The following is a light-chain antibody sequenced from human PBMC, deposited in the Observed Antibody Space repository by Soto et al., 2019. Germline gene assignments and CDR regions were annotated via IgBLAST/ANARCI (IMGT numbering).Light chain of an antibody. CDR2: DVS. Sequence: IVLTHSPATLSLSPWKIATLSCRASQNISNYLIWYQHKPGQSPRLLIYDVSNRATDIPARFRGSGSGTNFSLTISSLEPEDVAVYYRQHRLNWPLTFGQGTRLEIK. V-gene: IGKV3-11*01. CDR1: QNISNY. CDR3: QHRLNWPLT. J-gene: IGKJ5*01.